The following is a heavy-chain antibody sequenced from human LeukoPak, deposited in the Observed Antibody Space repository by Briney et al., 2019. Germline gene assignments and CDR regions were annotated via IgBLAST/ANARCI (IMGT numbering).Heavy chain of an antibody. CDR1: GGSFSGYY. J-gene: IGHJ6*03. Sequence: PSETLSLTCAVYGGSFSGYYWSWIRQPPGKGLEWIGEINHSGSTNYNPSLKSRVTISVDTSKNQFSLKLSSVTAADTAVYYCARDSYYYGSGSHLSYYYMDVWGKGTTVTVSS. CDR3: ARDSYYYGSGSHLSYYYMDV. CDR2: INHSGST. V-gene: IGHV4-34*01. D-gene: IGHD3-10*01.